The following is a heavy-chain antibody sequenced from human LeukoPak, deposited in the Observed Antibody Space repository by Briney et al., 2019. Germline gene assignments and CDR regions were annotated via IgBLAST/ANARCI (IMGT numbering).Heavy chain of an antibody. D-gene: IGHD3-10*01. CDR3: ARTKRITMVRGANYGMDV. CDR1: GGSISSSSYY. CDR2: IYYSGST. Sequence: SETLSLTCTVSGGSISSSSYYWGWIRQPPGKGLEWIGSIYYSGSTYYNPSLKSRVTISVDTSKNQFSLKLSSVTAVDTAVYYCARTKRITMVRGANYGMDVWGQGTTVTVSS. J-gene: IGHJ6*02. V-gene: IGHV4-39*01.